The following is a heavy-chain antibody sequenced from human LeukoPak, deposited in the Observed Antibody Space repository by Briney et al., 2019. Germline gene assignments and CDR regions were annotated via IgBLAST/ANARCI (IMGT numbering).Heavy chain of an antibody. Sequence: PSETLSLTCAVSGGSISSGGYSWSWIRQPPGKGLEWIGYIYHSGSTYYNPSLKSRVTISVDRSKNQFSLKLSSVTAADTAVYYCARGRDSSGWPSVWYFDLWGRGTLVTVSS. D-gene: IGHD6-19*01. J-gene: IGHJ2*01. CDR2: IYHSGST. V-gene: IGHV4-30-2*01. CDR1: GGSISSGGYS. CDR3: ARGRDSSGWPSVWYFDL.